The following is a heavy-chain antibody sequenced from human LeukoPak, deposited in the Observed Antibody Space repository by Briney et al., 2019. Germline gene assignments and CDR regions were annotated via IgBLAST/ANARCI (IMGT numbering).Heavy chain of an antibody. CDR2: VASSGTS. CDR3: ARVVRGVVTSNWFDP. Sequence: PSDTLSLTCTVSGDSLNTYYWAWIRQTPGKELEWIAFVASSGTSNYNPSLKSRVSISIDPSKNQFSLALTSVTPADTAVYYCARVVRGVVTSNWFDPWGQGTLVSVSS. V-gene: IGHV4-59*07. CDR1: GDSLNTYY. J-gene: IGHJ5*02. D-gene: IGHD2-21*02.